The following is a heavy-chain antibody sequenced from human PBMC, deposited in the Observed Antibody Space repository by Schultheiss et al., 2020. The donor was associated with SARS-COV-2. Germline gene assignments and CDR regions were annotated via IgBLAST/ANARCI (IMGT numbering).Heavy chain of an antibody. CDR2: ISGSGVST. J-gene: IGHJ4*02. CDR3: ERDQNSGRSPVDY. D-gene: IGHD5-12*01. CDR1: GFTVSSNY. V-gene: IGHV3-23*01. Sequence: GESLKISCAASGFTVSSNYMSWVRQAPGKGLEWVSVISGSGVSTYYADSVKGRFTISRVNSKNTLSLQMNSLRADDTAVYYCERDQNSGRSPVDYWGQGTLVTVSS.